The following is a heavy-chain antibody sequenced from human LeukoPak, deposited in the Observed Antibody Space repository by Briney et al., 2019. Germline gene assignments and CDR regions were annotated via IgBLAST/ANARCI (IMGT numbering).Heavy chain of an antibody. J-gene: IGHJ4*02. V-gene: IGHV3-30*02. Sequence: GGSLRLSCAASGFTFSSYGMHWVRQAPGKGLEWVAFIRYDGSNKYYADSVKGRFTISRDNSKNTLYLQMNSLRAEDTAVYYCAKEHRRCSGGSWYPNNDYWGQGTLVTVSS. CDR1: GFTFSSYG. D-gene: IGHD2-15*01. CDR2: IRYDGSNK. CDR3: AKEHRRCSGGSWYPNNDY.